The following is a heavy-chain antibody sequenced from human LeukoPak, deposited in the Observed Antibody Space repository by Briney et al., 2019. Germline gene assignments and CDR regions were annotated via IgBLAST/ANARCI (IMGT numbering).Heavy chain of an antibody. CDR3: ARGNTRLAAAANGY. Sequence: GGSLRLSCAASGFTVSSNYMSWVRQAPGKGLEWVSAISGSGGSTYYADSVKGRFTISRDNSKNTLYLQMNSLRAEDTAVYYCARGNTRLAAAANGYWGQGTLVTVSS. CDR1: GFTVSSNY. J-gene: IGHJ4*02. V-gene: IGHV3-23*01. D-gene: IGHD2-15*01. CDR2: ISGSGGST.